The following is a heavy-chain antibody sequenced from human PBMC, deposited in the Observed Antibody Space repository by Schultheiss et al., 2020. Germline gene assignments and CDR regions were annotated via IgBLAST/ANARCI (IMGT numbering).Heavy chain of an antibody. V-gene: IGHV1-8*01. J-gene: IGHJ4*02. CDR1: GYTFTSYD. CDR2: MNPNSANT. D-gene: IGHD1-26*01. CDR3: ARRHLGNFDY. Sequence: SVKVSCKASGYTFTSYDINWVRQATGQGLEWMGWMNPNSANTGYAQKFQGRVTMTRNTSTSTAYMELSSLRSEDTAVYYCARRHLGNFDYWGQGTLVTVSS.